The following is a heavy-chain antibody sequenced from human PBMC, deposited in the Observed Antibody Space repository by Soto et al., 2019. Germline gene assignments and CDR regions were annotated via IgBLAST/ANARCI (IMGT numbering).Heavy chain of an antibody. CDR1: GFTFSSYG. V-gene: IGHV3-33*03. CDR2: IWYDGSNK. Sequence: GGSLRLSCAASGFTFSSYGMHWVRQAPGKGLEWVAVIWYDGSNKYYADSVKGRFTISRDNSKRTLYLQMDSLRPGDTAVYYCAGSESSAWHNFNYWGQGTLVTVSS. J-gene: IGHJ4*02. D-gene: IGHD6-19*01. CDR3: AGSESSAWHNFNY.